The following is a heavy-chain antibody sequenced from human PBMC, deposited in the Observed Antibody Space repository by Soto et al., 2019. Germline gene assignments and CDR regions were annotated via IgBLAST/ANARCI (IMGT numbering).Heavy chain of an antibody. D-gene: IGHD5-18*01. Sequence: GESLKISCKGSGYSFTSYWIGWARQMPCKCLQWMWIIYPGDSDTRYSPSFQGQVTISADKSISTAYLQWSSLKASDTAMYYCARQLWTHALHDAFDIWGQATMVTVSS. CDR3: ARQLWTHALHDAFDI. V-gene: IGHV5-51*01. J-gene: IGHJ3*02. CDR1: GYSFTSYW. CDR2: IYPGDSDT.